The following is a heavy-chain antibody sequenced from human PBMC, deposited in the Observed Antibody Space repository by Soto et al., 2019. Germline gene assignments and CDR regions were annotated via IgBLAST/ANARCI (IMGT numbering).Heavy chain of an antibody. CDR3: ARELDPYYGGNSLSLDY. J-gene: IGHJ4*02. Sequence: QVQLMQSGAEVKKPGSSVKVSCKASGGSFSTYGINWVRLAPGQGLEWMGGIIPKFRTTNYAQKFQGRVTITADESTNTAYMELNYLRSEDTAVYFCARELDPYYGGNSLSLDYWGQGTLVTVSS. CDR1: GGSFSTYG. CDR2: IIPKFRTT. D-gene: IGHD4-17*01. V-gene: IGHV1-69*13.